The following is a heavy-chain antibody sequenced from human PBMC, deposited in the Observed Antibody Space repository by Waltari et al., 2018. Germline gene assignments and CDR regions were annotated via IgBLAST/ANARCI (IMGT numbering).Heavy chain of an antibody. CDR2: INHSGST. CDR1: GGSFSGYY. CDR3: ARGVRYYYMDV. J-gene: IGHJ6*03. V-gene: IGHV4-34*01. Sequence: QVQLQQWGAGLLKPSETLSLTCAVYGGSFSGYYWSWIRQPPGKGLEWIGEINHSGSTNYNPSLKSRGTISVDTSKNQFSLKLSSVTAADTAVYYCARGVRYYYMDVWGKGTTVTVSS.